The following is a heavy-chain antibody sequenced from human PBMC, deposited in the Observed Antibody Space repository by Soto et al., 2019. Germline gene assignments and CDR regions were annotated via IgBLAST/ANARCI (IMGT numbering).Heavy chain of an antibody. CDR3: ERSFFGVAIRVFYMDV. D-gene: IGHD3-3*01. V-gene: IGHV4-39*01. CDR2: ISYIGGT. Sequence: QMQLQESGPGLLKASETLSLTCTVSGGSISGANYYWGWIRQPPGKGLEWIGSISYIGGTFHNPSLKIRVASTVDTSKNQFTLKMSSETAADTAVYWCERSFFGVAIRVFYMDVWGKETTVTVSS. CDR1: GGSISGANYY. J-gene: IGHJ6*03.